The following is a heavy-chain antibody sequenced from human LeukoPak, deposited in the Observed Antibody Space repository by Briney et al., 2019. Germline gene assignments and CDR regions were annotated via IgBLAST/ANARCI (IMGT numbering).Heavy chain of an antibody. D-gene: IGHD3-3*01. CDR2: IKPDGSEK. CDR1: GFTFSSYW. J-gene: IGHJ3*02. CDR3: ARDKLTIFGVVIGRGVDAFDI. V-gene: IGHV3-7*01. Sequence: PGGSLRLSCAASGFTFSSYWMSWVRQAPGKGLEWVANIKPDGSEKYYVDSVKGRFTISRDNAKNSLYLQMNSLRAEDTAVYYCARDKLTIFGVVIGRGVDAFDIWGQGTMVTVSS.